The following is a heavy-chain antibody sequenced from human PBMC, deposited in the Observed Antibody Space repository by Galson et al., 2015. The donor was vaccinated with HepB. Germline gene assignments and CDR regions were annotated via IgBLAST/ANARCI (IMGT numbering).Heavy chain of an antibody. CDR3: ARTSTVKKGSYYYYMDV. CDR2: INPNSGGT. V-gene: IGHV1-2*06. CDR1: GYTFTGYY. D-gene: IGHD4-11*01. J-gene: IGHJ6*03. Sequence: SVKVSCKASGYTFTGYYMHWVRQAPGQGLEWMGRINPNSGGTNYAQKFQGRVTMTRDTSISTAYMELSRLRSDDTAVYYCARTSTVKKGSYYYYMDVWGKGTTVTVSS.